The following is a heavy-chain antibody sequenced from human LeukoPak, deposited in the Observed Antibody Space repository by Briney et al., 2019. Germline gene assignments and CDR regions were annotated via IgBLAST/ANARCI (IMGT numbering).Heavy chain of an antibody. CDR1: GYSFTSYW. CDR3: ATLPKYYYDSSGYYSNWFDP. J-gene: IGHJ5*02. CDR2: IDPSDYYT. V-gene: IGHV5-10-1*01. Sequence: GESLRISCKGSGYSFTSYWNSWVRQMPGKGLEWMGRIDPSDYYTNYSPSFQGHVTISADKSISTAYLQWSSLKASDTAMYYCATLPKYYYDSSGYYSNWFDPWGQGTLVTVSS. D-gene: IGHD3-22*01.